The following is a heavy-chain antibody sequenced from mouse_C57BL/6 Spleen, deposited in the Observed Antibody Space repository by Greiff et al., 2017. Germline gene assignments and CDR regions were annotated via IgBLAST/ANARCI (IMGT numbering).Heavy chain of an antibody. Sequence: VQLVESGPGLVQPSQSLSITCTVSGFSLTSYGVHWVRQSPGKGLEWLGVIWRGGSTDYNAAFMSRLSITKDNSKSQVFFKMNSLQADDTAIYYCAKKRGYDDGGYAMDYWGQGTSVTVSS. J-gene: IGHJ4*01. V-gene: IGHV2-5*01. D-gene: IGHD2-2*01. CDR3: AKKRGYDDGGYAMDY. CDR1: GFSLTSYG. CDR2: IWRGGST.